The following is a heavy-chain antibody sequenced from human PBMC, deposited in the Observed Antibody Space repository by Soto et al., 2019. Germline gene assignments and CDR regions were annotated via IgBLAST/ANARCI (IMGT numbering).Heavy chain of an antibody. V-gene: IGHV2-5*02. CDR2: IYWDDDK. CDR3: VNRRNQWLVFDD. D-gene: IGHD6-19*01. Sequence: QITLKESGPTLVKPTQTLTLTCTFSGFSLSTSGVGVGWIRQPPGKALEWLALIYWDDDKRYSPSLKSRLTITKDTSKNQVVLTMTNMDPVDTGTYYCVNRRNQWLVFDDWGQGTLVTVSS. J-gene: IGHJ4*02. CDR1: GFSLSTSGVG.